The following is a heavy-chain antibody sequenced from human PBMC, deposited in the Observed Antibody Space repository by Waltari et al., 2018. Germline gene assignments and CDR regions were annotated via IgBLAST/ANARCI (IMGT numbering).Heavy chain of an antibody. CDR3: ARLGLYDSSGYYDRNFDY. CDR1: GYSISSGYY. J-gene: IGHJ4*02. CDR2: IYHSGST. D-gene: IGHD3-22*01. V-gene: IGHV4-38-2*01. Sequence: QVQLQESGPGLVKPSETLSLTCAVSGYSISSGYYWGWIRQPPGKGLEWIGSIYHSGSTYYNPSLKSRGTISVDTAKNQFSLKLSSVTAADTAVYYCARLGLYDSSGYYDRNFDYWGQGTLVTVSS.